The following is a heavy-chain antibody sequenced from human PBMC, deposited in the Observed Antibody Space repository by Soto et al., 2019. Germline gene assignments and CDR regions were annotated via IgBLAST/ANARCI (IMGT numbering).Heavy chain of an antibody. CDR3: GRRGSGSSGDY. J-gene: IGHJ4*02. CDR1: GFTFSSYA. V-gene: IGHV3-23*01. D-gene: IGHD1-26*01. Sequence: EVQLLESGGGLVQPGGSLRLSCAASGFTFSSYAMRWVRQAPGKGLEWVSAISGSGGSTYYADSVKGRFTVSRDTSKNCMHLPMNSLRAEDAAVDCWGRRGSGSSGDYWGQGTLVTVSS. CDR2: ISGSGGST.